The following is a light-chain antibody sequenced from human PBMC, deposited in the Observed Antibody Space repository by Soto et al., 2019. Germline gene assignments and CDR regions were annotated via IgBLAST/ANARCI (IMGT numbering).Light chain of an antibody. CDR2: RNN. Sequence: QSVLTQPPSASGTPGQRVTISCSGSSSNIGSNYVYWYQQLPGTAPKLLIYRNNQRPSGVPDRFSGSKSVTSDSLAISGLRSEDEADYYCAAWDDSLSGPVFGGGTKLTVL. CDR3: AAWDDSLSGPV. CDR1: SSNIGSNY. V-gene: IGLV1-47*01. J-gene: IGLJ2*01.